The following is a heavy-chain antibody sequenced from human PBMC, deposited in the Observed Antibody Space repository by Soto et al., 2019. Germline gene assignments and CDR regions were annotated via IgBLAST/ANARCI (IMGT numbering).Heavy chain of an antibody. CDR1: GGSFSGYY. V-gene: IGHV4-34*01. CDR3: ARGGTGRPDGDNINRWFDP. Sequence: QVQLQQWGAGLLKPSETLSLTCAVYGGSFSGYYWSWIRQPPGKGLEWIGEINHSGSTNYNPSLRRRVTISVDTSKNQFSLKLSSVTAADTAVYYCARGGTGRPDGDNINRWFDPWGQGTLVTVSS. J-gene: IGHJ5*02. CDR2: INHSGST. D-gene: IGHD3-9*01.